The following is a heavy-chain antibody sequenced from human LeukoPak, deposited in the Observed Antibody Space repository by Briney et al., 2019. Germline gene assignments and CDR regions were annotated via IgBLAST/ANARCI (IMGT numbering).Heavy chain of an antibody. CDR1: GGTFSSYA. Sequence: ASVKVSCKASGGTFSSYAISWVRQAPGQGLEWMGRIIPILGIANYAQKFQGRVTITADKSTSTAYMELSSLKSEDTAVYYCASVLSGIAVAGSFDPWGQGTLVTVSS. CDR2: IIPILGIA. D-gene: IGHD6-19*01. V-gene: IGHV1-69*04. J-gene: IGHJ5*02. CDR3: ASVLSGIAVAGSFDP.